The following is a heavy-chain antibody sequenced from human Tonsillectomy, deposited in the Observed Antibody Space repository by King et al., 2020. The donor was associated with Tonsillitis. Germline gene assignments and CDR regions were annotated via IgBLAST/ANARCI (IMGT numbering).Heavy chain of an antibody. Sequence: QLVQSGAEVKKPGESLKISCKGSGYSFTSHWIGWVLQMPWQCLEWMWIIYPGDSDTRYSPSFEGQVTISPDQSSSPAYLPWSSLKASDTAMYYCASHSSYCSSTSCYTGAFDIWGQGTMVTVSS. V-gene: IGHV5-51*03. D-gene: IGHD2-2*02. CDR1: GYSFTSHW. CDR3: ASHSSYCSSTSCYTGAFDI. J-gene: IGHJ3*02. CDR2: IYPGDSDT.